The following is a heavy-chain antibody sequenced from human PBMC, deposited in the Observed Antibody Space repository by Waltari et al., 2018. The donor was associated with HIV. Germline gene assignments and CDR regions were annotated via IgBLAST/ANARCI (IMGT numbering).Heavy chain of an antibody. CDR3: ARGWFDS. Sequence: EVQLVESGGGLVQPGGSLSLSCAASGFRLRSSEMNWVRKAPGKGLEWISYISNSGSPIYYAGSVRGRFTISRDSDKNSLFLQMNSLRVEDTAVYYCARGWFDSWGQGTMVTVSS. CDR2: ISNSGSPI. CDR1: GFRLRSSE. J-gene: IGHJ5*01. V-gene: IGHV3-48*03.